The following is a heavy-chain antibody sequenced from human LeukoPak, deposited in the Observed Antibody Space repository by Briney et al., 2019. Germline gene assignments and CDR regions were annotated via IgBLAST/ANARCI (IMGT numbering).Heavy chain of an antibody. CDR2: INLDGSVR. D-gene: IGHD3-22*01. CDR1: GFTFSGYW. J-gene: IGHJ4*02. CDR3: ATSDDSSGSD. V-gene: IGHV3-7*01. Sequence: PGGSLRLSCAASGFTFSGYWMSWARQAPGKGLDWVANINLDGSVRHYVDSARGRFTISRDNAKNSLYLRMNSLRAEDTALYYCATSDDSSGSDWGQGTLVTVSS.